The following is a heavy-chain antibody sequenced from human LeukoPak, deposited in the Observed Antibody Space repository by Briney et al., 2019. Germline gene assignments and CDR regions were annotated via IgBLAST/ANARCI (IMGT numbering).Heavy chain of an antibody. CDR2: IIPIFGTA. J-gene: IGHJ5*02. CDR1: GGTFSSYA. D-gene: IGHD6-19*01. V-gene: IGHV1-69*01. CDR3: ARERWSPIAVAAHRWFDP. Sequence: SVTVSCKASGGTFSSYAISWVRHAPGPGLEWVGGIIPIFGTANYAQKFQGRVTITADESTSTAYMELSSLRSEDTAVYYCARERWSPIAVAAHRWFDPWGQGTLVTVSS.